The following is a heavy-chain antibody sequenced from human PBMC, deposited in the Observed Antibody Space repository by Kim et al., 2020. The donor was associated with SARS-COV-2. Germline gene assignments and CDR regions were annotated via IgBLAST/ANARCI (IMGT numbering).Heavy chain of an antibody. CDR3: AREAWGYSYVGAFDI. D-gene: IGHD5-18*01. Sequence: SVKVSCKASGGTFSSYAISWVRQAPGQGLEWMGGIIPIFGTANYAQKFQGRVTITADESTSTAYMELSSLRSEDTAVYYCAREAWGYSYVGAFDIWGQGTMVTVSS. J-gene: IGHJ3*02. V-gene: IGHV1-69*13. CDR2: IIPIFGTA. CDR1: GGTFSSYA.